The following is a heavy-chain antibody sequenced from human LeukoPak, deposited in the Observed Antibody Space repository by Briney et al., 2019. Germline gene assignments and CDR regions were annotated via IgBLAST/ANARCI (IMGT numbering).Heavy chain of an antibody. D-gene: IGHD2-2*01. CDR3: ARGGAGYCSSTSCRRGYSYGICDY. V-gene: IGHV4-34*01. Sequence: SETLSLTCAVYGGSFSGYYWSWIRQPPGKGLEWIGEINHSGSTNYNPSLKSRVTISVDTSKNRFSLKLSSVTAADTAVCYCARGGAGYCSSTSCRRGYSYGICDYWGQGTLVTVSS. CDR1: GGSFSGYY. J-gene: IGHJ4*02. CDR2: INHSGST.